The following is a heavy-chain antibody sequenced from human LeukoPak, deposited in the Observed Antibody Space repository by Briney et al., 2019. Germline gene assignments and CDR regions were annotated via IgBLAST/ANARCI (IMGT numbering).Heavy chain of an antibody. J-gene: IGHJ4*02. Sequence: SETLSLTCTVSGGSISSSSYYWGWIRQPPGKGLEWIGSIYYSGSTYYNPPLKSRVTISVDTSKNQFSLKLSSVTAADTAVYYCASGAYDSSGYFDYWGQGTLVTVSS. CDR3: ASGAYDSSGYFDY. V-gene: IGHV4-39*07. CDR2: IYYSGST. D-gene: IGHD3-22*01. CDR1: GGSISSSSYY.